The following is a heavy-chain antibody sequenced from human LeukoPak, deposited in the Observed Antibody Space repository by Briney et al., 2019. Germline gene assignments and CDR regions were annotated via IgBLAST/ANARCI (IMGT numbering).Heavy chain of an antibody. J-gene: IGHJ6*03. CDR3: ARVPLGAAISVYYYMDV. CDR2: ISAYNGNT. V-gene: IGHV1-18*01. Sequence: ASVKVSCKASGYTFTSYGISWVRQAPGQGLEWMGWISAYNGNTNYAQKLQGRVTMTTDTSTSTAYMELRSLRSDDTAVYYCARVPLGAAISVYYYMDVWAKGPRSPSP. CDR1: GYTFTSYG. D-gene: IGHD2-2*01.